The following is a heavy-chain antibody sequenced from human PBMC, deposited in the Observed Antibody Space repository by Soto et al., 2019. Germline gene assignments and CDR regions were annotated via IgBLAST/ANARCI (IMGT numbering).Heavy chain of an antibody. CDR3: ARGVVVAATGGNNWFDP. V-gene: IGHV3-33*01. Sequence: GGSLRLSCAASGFTFSSYGMHWVRQAPGKGLEWVAVIWYDGSNKYYADSVKGRFTISRDNSKNTLYLQMNSLRAEDTAVYYCARGVVVAATGGNNWFDPWGQGTLVTVSS. J-gene: IGHJ5*02. CDR1: GFTFSSYG. D-gene: IGHD2-15*01. CDR2: IWYDGSNK.